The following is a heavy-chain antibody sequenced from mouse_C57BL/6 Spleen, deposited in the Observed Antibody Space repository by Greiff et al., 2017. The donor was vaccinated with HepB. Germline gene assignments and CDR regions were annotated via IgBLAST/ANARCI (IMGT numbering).Heavy chain of an antibody. J-gene: IGHJ2*01. D-gene: IGHD2-2*01. V-gene: IGHV1-15*01. CDR1: GYTFTDYE. CDR3: TRKEGYDLFDY. CDR2: IDPETGGT. Sequence: QVQLKQSGAELVRPGASVTLSCKASGYTFTDYEMHWVKQTPVHGLEWIGAIDPETGGTAYNQKFKGKAILTADKSSSTAYMELRSLTSEDSAVYYCTRKEGYDLFDYWGQGTTLTVSS.